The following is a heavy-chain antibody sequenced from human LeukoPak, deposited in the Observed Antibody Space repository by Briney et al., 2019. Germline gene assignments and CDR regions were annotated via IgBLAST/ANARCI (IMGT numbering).Heavy chain of an antibody. V-gene: IGHV3-33*01. Sequence: GGTLRLSCAASGFTFSTYGMHWVRQAPGKGLEWVALIYYDGSNKYYADSVKGRFTVSRDNSKNTLYLQMNVLRAEDTGIYYCTREEVRAPLDNWGQGTLVTVSS. CDR1: GFTFSTYG. CDR2: IYYDGSNK. D-gene: IGHD3-10*01. J-gene: IGHJ4*02. CDR3: TREEVRAPLDN.